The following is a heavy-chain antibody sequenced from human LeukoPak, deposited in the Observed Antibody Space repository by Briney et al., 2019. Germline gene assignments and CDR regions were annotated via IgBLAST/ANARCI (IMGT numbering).Heavy chain of an antibody. CDR2: IGTAGDT. V-gene: IGHV3-13*01. Sequence: GGSVRLSCAASGFTFSSYDMHWVRQATGKGLEWVSAIGTAGDTYYPGSVKGRFTISRENAKNSLYLQMNSLRAGDTAVYYCARGGEAVAGRGFDYWGQGTLVTVSS. CDR1: GFTFSSYD. CDR3: ARGGEAVAGRGFDY. J-gene: IGHJ4*02. D-gene: IGHD6-19*01.